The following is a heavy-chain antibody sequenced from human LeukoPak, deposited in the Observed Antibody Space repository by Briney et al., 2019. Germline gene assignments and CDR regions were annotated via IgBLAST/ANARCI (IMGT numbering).Heavy chain of an antibody. Sequence: ASVKVSCKASGYTFTGYYMHWVRQAPGQGLEWMGWINPNSGGTNYAQKFQGRVTMTRDTSISTAYMELSRLRSDDTAVYYCARGGDHYRWYGSGGYYFDYWGQGTLVTVSS. CDR3: ARGGDHYRWYGSGGYYFDY. CDR2: INPNSGGT. CDR1: GYTFTGYY. J-gene: IGHJ4*02. D-gene: IGHD3-10*01. V-gene: IGHV1-2*02.